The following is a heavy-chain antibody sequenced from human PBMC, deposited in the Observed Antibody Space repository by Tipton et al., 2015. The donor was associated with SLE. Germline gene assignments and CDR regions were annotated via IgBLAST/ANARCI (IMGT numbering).Heavy chain of an antibody. D-gene: IGHD6-19*01. Sequence: TLSLTCTVSGGSISSYYWNWIRQPPGKGLEWIGYIYYSGSTNYNPSLKSRVTISLDTSKSRFSLKLTSVTAADTAVYYCARGDGSGWYRDWFFDLWGRGTLVTVSS. CDR2: IYYSGST. CDR1: GGSISSYY. CDR3: ARGDGSGWYRDWFFDL. J-gene: IGHJ2*01. V-gene: IGHV4-59*01.